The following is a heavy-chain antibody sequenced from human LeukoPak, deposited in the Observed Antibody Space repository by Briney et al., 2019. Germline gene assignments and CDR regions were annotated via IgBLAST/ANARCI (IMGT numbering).Heavy chain of an antibody. D-gene: IGHD2-21*02. V-gene: IGHV5-51*01. J-gene: IGHJ4*02. CDR3: ARAKKPLFVVATATPDYYFDY. CDR1: GYSFTSYW. Sequence: GESLKISCKGSGYSFTSYWIGWVRQMPGKGLEWMGIIYPGDSDTRYSPSFQGQVTISADKSISTAYLQWSSLKASDTAMYYCARAKKPLFVVATATPDYYFDYWGQGTLVTVSS. CDR2: IYPGDSDT.